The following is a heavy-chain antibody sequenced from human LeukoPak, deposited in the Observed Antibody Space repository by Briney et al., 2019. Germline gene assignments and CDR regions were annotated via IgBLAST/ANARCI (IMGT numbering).Heavy chain of an antibody. CDR3: ARGPIRDYGGNSGDY. V-gene: IGHV3-64*01. D-gene: IGHD4-23*01. CDR2: ISSNGGST. J-gene: IGHJ4*02. Sequence: GGSLRLSCAASGFTFSSYAVHWVRQAPGKGLEYVSAISSNGGSTYYANSVKGRFTISRDNSKNTLYLQMGSLRAEDMAVYYCARGPIRDYGGNSGDYWGQGTLVTVSS. CDR1: GFTFSSYA.